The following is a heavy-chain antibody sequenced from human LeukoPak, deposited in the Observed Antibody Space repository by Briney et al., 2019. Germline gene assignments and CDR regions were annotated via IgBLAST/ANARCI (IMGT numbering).Heavy chain of an antibody. D-gene: IGHD1-26*01. CDR3: ASSWGATTIDY. J-gene: IGHJ4*02. CDR1: GFTFSSYW. Sequence: GGSLRLSCAASGFTFSSYWMSWVRQAPGKGLEWVANIKQDGSEKYYVDSVKGRFAISRDNAKNSLYLQTNSLRAEDTAVYYCASSWGATTIDYWGQGTLVTVSS. CDR2: IKQDGSEK. V-gene: IGHV3-7*01.